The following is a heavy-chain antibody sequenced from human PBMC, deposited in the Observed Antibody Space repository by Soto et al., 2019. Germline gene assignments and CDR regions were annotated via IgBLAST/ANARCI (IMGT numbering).Heavy chain of an antibody. J-gene: IGHJ3*02. Sequence: LXISCKGYGYSFTSYLIGWLRQMPGKGLEWMGIIYPCDSDTRYSPSFQCQVTISADKSISTAYLQWSSLKASDTAMYYCARQGGYIRGAFDXWGQGTMVTVS. CDR1: GYSFTSYL. CDR3: ARQGGYIRGAFDX. V-gene: IGHV5-51*01. CDR2: IYPCDSDT. D-gene: IGHD5-18*01.